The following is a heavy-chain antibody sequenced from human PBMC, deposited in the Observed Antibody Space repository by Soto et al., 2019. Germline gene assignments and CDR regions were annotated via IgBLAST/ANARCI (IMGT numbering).Heavy chain of an antibody. CDR3: ARRRELRGYYYYYGMDV. J-gene: IGHJ6*02. CDR2: IYPGDSDT. CDR1: GYSFTSYC. Sequence: EESLKISCKGSGYSFTSYCIGWVRQMPGKGLEWMGIIYPGDSDTRYSPSFQGQVTISADKSISTAYLQWSSLKASDTAMYYCARRRELRGYYYYYGMDVWGQGTTVTVSS. D-gene: IGHD3-10*01. V-gene: IGHV5-51*01.